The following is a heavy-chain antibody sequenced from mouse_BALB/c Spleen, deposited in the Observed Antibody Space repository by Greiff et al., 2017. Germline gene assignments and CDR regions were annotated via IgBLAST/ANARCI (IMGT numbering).Heavy chain of an antibody. CDR2: ISYSGST. V-gene: IGHV3-2*02. D-gene: IGHD2-3*01. CDR1: GYSITSDYA. Sequence: EVQLVESGPGLVKPSQSLSLTCTVTGYSITSDYAWNWIRQFPGNKLEWMGYISYSGSTSYNPSLKSRISITRDTSKNQFFLQLNSVTTEDTATYYCAVYDGYYSWFAYWGQGTLVTVSA. J-gene: IGHJ3*01. CDR3: AVYDGYYSWFAY.